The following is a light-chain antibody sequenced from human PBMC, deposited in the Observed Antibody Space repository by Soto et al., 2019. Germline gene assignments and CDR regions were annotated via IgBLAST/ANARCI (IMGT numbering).Light chain of an antibody. CDR1: QTIDTN. CDR2: GAS. Sequence: EIVMTQSPGTLSVSPGERATLSCRASQTIDTNLAWYQQKPGQAPRLLIFGASTRATGIPARFSGSGSGTDFTLTISSLEPEDFAVYYCQHRSEWPVSFGQGTRLE. CDR3: QHRSEWPVS. J-gene: IGKJ5*01. V-gene: IGKV3-15*01.